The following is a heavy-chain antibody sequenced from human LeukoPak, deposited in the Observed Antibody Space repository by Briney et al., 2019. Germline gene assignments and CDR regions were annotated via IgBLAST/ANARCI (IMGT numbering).Heavy chain of an antibody. D-gene: IGHD1-26*01. V-gene: IGHV3-23*01. J-gene: IGHJ4*02. Sequence: GGSLRLSCTASAFTFSNYAMSWVRQAPGKGLEWVSGISGSGGSTYYADPVKGRFTISRDNSKNTLYLQMNSLTDEDTAVYYCAKKWGVGTTTLDYFDYWGQGTLVTVSS. CDR2: ISGSGGST. CDR3: AKKWGVGTTTLDYFDY. CDR1: AFTFSNYA.